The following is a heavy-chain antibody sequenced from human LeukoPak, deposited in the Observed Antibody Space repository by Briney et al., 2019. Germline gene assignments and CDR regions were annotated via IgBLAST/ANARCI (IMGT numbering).Heavy chain of an antibody. CDR3: AREWELFGY. CDR2: INHSGST. CDR1: GGSFSGYY. D-gene: IGHD1-26*01. V-gene: IGHV4-34*01. Sequence: NTSETLSLTCAVYGGSFSGYYWSWIRQPPGKGLEWIGEINHSGSTNYNPSLKSRVTISVDTSKNQFSLKLSSVTAADTAVYYCAREWELFGYWGQGTLVTISS. J-gene: IGHJ4*02.